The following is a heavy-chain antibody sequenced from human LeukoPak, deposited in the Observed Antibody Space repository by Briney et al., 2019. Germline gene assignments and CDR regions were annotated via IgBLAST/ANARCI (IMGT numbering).Heavy chain of an antibody. V-gene: IGHV3-53*01. CDR2: IYSGGST. Sequence: PGGSLRLSCAASGFTVSSNYMSWVRQAPGKGLEWVSVIYSGGSTYYADSVKGRFTISRDNAKNTVFLQMNSLRAEDTAVYYCARDFYGSGDYWGQGTLVTVSS. CDR1: GFTVSSNY. D-gene: IGHD3-10*01. J-gene: IGHJ4*02. CDR3: ARDFYGSGDY.